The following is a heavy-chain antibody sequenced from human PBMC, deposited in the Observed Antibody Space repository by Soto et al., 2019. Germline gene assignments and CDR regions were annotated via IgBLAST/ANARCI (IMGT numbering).Heavy chain of an antibody. J-gene: IGHJ3*02. CDR3: ARDDSSAERHDAFDI. D-gene: IGHD3-22*01. CDR1: GGSISSYY. Sequence: PSETLSLTCTVSGGSISSYYWSWIRQPPGKGLEWIGYIYYSGSTNYNPSLKSRVTISVDTSKNQFSLKLSSVTAADTAVYYCARDDSSAERHDAFDIWGQGTMVTVSS. CDR2: IYYSGST. V-gene: IGHV4-59*01.